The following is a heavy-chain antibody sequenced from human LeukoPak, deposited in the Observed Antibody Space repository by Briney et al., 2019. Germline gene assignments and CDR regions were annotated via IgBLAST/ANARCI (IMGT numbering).Heavy chain of an antibody. Sequence: PGGSLRLSCTASGFTFSFYMMNWVRQAPGKGLEWVSSISTSSSHIYYADSLKGRFTISRDNSKNTLYLQMNSLRAEDTAVYYCAKVPSGNPLGNMDVWGKGTTVTVSS. V-gene: IGHV3-21*04. J-gene: IGHJ6*03. CDR2: ISTSSSHI. CDR3: AKVPSGNPLGNMDV. D-gene: IGHD4-23*01. CDR1: GFTFSFYM.